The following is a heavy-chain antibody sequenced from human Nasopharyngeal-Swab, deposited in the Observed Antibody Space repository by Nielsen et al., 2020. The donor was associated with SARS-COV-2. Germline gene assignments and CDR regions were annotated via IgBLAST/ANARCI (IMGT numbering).Heavy chain of an antibody. V-gene: IGHV1-46*01. Sequence: ASVKVSCKASGGTFSSYAISWVRQAPGQGLEWMGIINPSGGSTSYAQKFQGRVTMTRDTSTSTVYMELSSLRSEDTAAYYCARQRIQLWLRVFDYWGQGTLVTVSS. CDR1: GGTFSSYA. J-gene: IGHJ4*02. CDR2: INPSGGST. CDR3: ARQRIQLWLRVFDY. D-gene: IGHD5-18*01.